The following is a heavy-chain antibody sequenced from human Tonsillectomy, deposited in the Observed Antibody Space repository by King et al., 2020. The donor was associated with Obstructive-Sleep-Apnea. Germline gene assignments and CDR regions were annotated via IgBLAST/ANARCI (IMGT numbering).Heavy chain of an antibody. CDR1: GYTFKDSA. Sequence: VQLVESGGGLEQPGGSLKLSCAASGYTFKDSAMHWVRQVPGQGLEWLSRITSDSGDTTYTQSLKGRFTISRDTATTSLFLQMNALRPDDTALYYFVSVGRAAMYTGPPIYHFDFWGQGTLVTVSS. J-gene: IGHJ4*02. CDR3: VSVGRAAMYTGPPIYHFDF. D-gene: IGHD2-2*01. CDR2: ITSDSGDT. V-gene: IGHV3-9*01.